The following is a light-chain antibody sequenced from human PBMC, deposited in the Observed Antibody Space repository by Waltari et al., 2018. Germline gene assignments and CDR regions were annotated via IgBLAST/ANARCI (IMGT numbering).Light chain of an antibody. CDR3: GVWDSSLNSWV. CDR2: EDD. CDR1: SSNIGNNY. V-gene: IGLV1-51*02. Sequence: HSVLTQPPSVSAAPGQKVTISCSGSSSNIGNNYVSWYQQLPGTAPKLLTSEDDRGPPVVPDRFSASKSGTSASLGITGLQTGDEADYYCGVWDSSLNSWVFGGGTKLTVL. J-gene: IGLJ3*02.